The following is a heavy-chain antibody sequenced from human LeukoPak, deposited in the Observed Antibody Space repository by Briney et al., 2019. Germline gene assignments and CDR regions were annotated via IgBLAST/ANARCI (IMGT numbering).Heavy chain of an antibody. J-gene: IGHJ4*02. CDR1: GFTFNSYS. CDR2: INSSSSTI. CDR3: AREGESRWYSPFDY. V-gene: IGHV3-48*04. D-gene: IGHD6-19*01. Sequence: GGSLRLSCAASGFTFNSYSMNWVRQAPGKGLEWVSYINSSSSTIYYADSVQGRFTISRDNAKNSLYLQMNSLRVEDTAVYYCAREGESRWYSPFDYWGQGTLVTVSS.